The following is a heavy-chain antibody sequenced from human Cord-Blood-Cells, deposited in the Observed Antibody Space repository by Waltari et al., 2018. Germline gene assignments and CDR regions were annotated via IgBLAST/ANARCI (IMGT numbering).Heavy chain of an antibody. D-gene: IGHD7-27*01. CDR1: GFTFSSYA. Sequence: QVQLVESGGGVVQPGRSLRLSCAASGFTFSSYAMHWVRQAPGKGLGWVAVISYDGSNKYYADSVKGRFTISRDNSKSTLYLQMNSLRAEDTAVYYCARDNWGLGAFDIWGQGTMVTVSS. V-gene: IGHV3-30-3*01. CDR3: ARDNWGLGAFDI. J-gene: IGHJ3*02. CDR2: ISYDGSNK.